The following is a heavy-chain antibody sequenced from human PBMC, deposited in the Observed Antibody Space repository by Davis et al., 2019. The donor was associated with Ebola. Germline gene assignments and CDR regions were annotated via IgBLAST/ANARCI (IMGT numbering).Heavy chain of an antibody. CDR3: ARDPRSSGWYGFDY. J-gene: IGHJ4*02. CDR1: GYTFTSYA. Sequence: ASVKVSCKASGYTFTSYAMHWVRQAPGQRLEWMGWINAGNGNTKYSQKFQGRVTITRDTSASTAYMELSSLRSEDTAVYYCARDPRSSGWYGFDYWGQGTLVTVSS. CDR2: INAGNGNT. D-gene: IGHD6-19*01. V-gene: IGHV1-3*01.